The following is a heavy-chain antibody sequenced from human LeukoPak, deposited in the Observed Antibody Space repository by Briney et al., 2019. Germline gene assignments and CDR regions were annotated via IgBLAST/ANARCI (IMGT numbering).Heavy chain of an antibody. CDR2: IYPGDSDT. J-gene: IGHJ3*02. V-gene: IGHV5-51*01. CDR3: ARLYYYDSSGFPGAAFDI. CDR1: GYSFTYYW. Sequence: GESLKISCKGSGYSFTYYWIGWVRQMPGKGLEWMGIIYPGDSDTRYRPSFQGQVTISVDKSISTAYLQWSSLKASDTAMYYCARLYYYDSSGFPGAAFDIWGQGTMVTVSS. D-gene: IGHD3-22*01.